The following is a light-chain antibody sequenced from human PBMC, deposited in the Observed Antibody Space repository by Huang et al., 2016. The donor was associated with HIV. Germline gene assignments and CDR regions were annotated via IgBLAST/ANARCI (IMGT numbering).Light chain of an antibody. J-gene: IGKJ1*01. Sequence: EIVLTQSPGTLSLSPGERATLSCRASQSFSSNYLAWYQQKPGQAARLLIYGASSRASGIPDRFSGSGSGTDFTLIISRLEPEDFAVYYCQQYGSSVVTFGQGTKVEVK. V-gene: IGKV3-20*01. CDR1: QSFSSNY. CDR3: QQYGSSVVT. CDR2: GAS.